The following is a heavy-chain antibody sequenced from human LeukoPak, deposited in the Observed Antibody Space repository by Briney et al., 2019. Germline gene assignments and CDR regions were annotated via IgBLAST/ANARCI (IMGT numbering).Heavy chain of an antibody. CDR3: ARHDIVVVPAAPSGFDP. CDR2: IYHSEST. J-gene: IGHJ5*02. Sequence: SGTLSLTCAVSGGSISSSNWWSWVRQPPGKGLEWIGEIYHSESTNYNPSLRGRVTISVDKSKNQFSLKLSSVTAADTAVYYCARHDIVVVPAAPSGFDPWGQGTLVTVSS. V-gene: IGHV4-4*02. CDR1: GGSISSSNW. D-gene: IGHD2-2*01.